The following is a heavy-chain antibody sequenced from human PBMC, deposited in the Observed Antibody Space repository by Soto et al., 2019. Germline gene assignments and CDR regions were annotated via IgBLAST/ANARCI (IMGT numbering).Heavy chain of an antibody. J-gene: IGHJ6*02. Sequence: EVQLVESGGGLVKPGGSLRLSCAASGFSFSNFTMNWVRQAPGKGLEWVSSIDTGTTFMFYADSVTGRFTISRDNSRKSVYLQMGSLRAEDTAVYYCARETETYSWNDALMDVWGQGTTVTVSS. CDR1: GFSFSNFT. CDR3: ARETETYSWNDALMDV. D-gene: IGHD1-20*01. CDR2: IDTGTTFM. V-gene: IGHV3-21*01.